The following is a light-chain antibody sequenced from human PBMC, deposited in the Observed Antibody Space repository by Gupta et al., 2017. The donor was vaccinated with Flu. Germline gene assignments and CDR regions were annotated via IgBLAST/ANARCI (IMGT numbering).Light chain of an antibody. CDR3: QQYNVNPLT. V-gene: IGKV1-5*03. Sequence: PSTLSAYVGDRVTITCRDSQNINSFLAWYQQKPGKAPNLLIYKASSLESGVPSRFSGSGSGTEFTLSISSLQPDDFATYYCQQYNVNPLTFGPGTEVEIK. J-gene: IGKJ3*01. CDR1: QNINSF. CDR2: KAS.